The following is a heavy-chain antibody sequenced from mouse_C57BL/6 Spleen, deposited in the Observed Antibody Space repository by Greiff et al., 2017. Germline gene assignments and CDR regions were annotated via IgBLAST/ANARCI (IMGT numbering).Heavy chain of an antibody. D-gene: IGHD1-1*01. CDR2: IDPSDSYT. CDR3: ARAGGGITTVVDCAMDY. Sequence: QVQLQQPGAELVMPGASVKLSCKASGYTFTSYWMHWVKQRPGQGLEWIGEIDPSDSYTNYNQKFKGKSTLTVDKSSSTAYMKLSSLTSEDSAVYYCARAGGGITTVVDCAMDYWGQGTSVTVSS. J-gene: IGHJ4*01. CDR1: GYTFTSYW. V-gene: IGHV1-69*01.